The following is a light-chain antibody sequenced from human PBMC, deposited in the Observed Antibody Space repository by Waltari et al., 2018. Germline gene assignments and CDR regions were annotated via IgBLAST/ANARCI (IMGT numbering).Light chain of an antibody. CDR1: SSNIARSS. V-gene: IGLV1-51*01. CDR3: SAWDNSLNTWV. J-gene: IGLJ2*01. CDR2: QDN. Sequence: QSVLTPPPSVSVAPGQRVTISCSGSSSNIARSSVSWYQQVPGTAPKLLIYQDNERPSGISDRFSGSKSGTSASLAIAGLQTGDEADYYCSAWDNSLNTWVFGGGARLTVL.